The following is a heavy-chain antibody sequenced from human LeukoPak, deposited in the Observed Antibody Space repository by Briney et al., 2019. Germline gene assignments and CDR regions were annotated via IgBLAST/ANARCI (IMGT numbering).Heavy chain of an antibody. CDR2: IHGDGST. CDR3: ARGESSDCTCIDY. V-gene: IGHV3-53*01. Sequence: GGSLRLSCAASGFTVSSRYMSWVRQAPGKGLEWVSVIHGDGSTYYADSVKGRFSISRDNSKNTLYLQMNSLRAEDTAVYYCARGESSDCTCIDYWGQGTLVSVSS. D-gene: IGHD2-21*02. J-gene: IGHJ4*02. CDR1: GFTVSSRY.